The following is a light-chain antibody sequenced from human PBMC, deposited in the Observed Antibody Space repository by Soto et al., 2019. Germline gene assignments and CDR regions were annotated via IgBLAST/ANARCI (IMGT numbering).Light chain of an antibody. CDR2: LGS. J-gene: IGKJ1*01. Sequence: DIVMTQSPLSLPVTPGEPASISCRSSQSLLHSNGFNYLDWYLQKPGQSPQLLIFLGSXXASGVTDKFSGSGSGTHFTLKISRVEAEDVGVYYCMQPLQSWTFGQGSKVDIK. V-gene: IGKV2-28*01. CDR1: QSLLHSNGFNY. CDR3: MQPLQSWT.